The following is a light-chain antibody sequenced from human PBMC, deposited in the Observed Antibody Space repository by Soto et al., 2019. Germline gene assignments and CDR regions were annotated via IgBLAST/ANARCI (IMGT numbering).Light chain of an antibody. Sequence: DIQMTQYPSTLPASVGDRVTITCRANQSISNWLAWYQKKPGKVPKLLIYKASNLDYGVPSRFSGSGSGTEFTLTISSLQSDDFATYYCQQYNSYSGTFGQGTKVDIK. V-gene: IGKV1-5*03. CDR2: KAS. CDR3: QQYNSYSGT. CDR1: QSISNW. J-gene: IGKJ1*01.